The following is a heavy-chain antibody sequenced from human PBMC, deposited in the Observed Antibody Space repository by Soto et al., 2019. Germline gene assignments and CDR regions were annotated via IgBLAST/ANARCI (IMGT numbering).Heavy chain of an antibody. CDR1: GFTFSSYG. Sequence: QVQLVESGGGVVQPGRSLRLSCAASGFTFSSYGMHWVRQAPGKGLEWVAVISYDGSNKYYADSVKGRFTISRDNSKNALSLQMTSLRAENTAVYYCAKDGLVSFSQSRYGMDVWGQGTTVTVSS. CDR3: AKDGLVSFSQSRYGMDV. D-gene: IGHD2-15*01. V-gene: IGHV3-30*18. J-gene: IGHJ6*02. CDR2: ISYDGSNK.